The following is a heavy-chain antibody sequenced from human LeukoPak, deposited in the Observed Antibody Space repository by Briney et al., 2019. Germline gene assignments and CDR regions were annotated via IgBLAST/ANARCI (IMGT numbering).Heavy chain of an antibody. V-gene: IGHV4-59*01. CDR2: IYYSGST. J-gene: IGHJ2*01. CDR1: GGSISSYY. CDR3: ARARGATGSWYFDL. Sequence: SETLSLTCTVSGGSISSYYWSWIRQPPGKGLEWTGYIYYSGSTNYNPSLKSRVTISVDTSKNQFSLKLSSVTAADTAVYYCARARGATGSWYFDLWGRGTLVTVSS. D-gene: IGHD5-24*01.